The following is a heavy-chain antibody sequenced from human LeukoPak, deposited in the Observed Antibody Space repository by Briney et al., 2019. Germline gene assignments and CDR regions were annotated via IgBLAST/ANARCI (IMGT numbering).Heavy chain of an antibody. J-gene: IGHJ6*02. V-gene: IGHV3-23*01. CDR3: AKGGSRASGQLWYYYYYYGMDV. CDR1: GFTFSSYA. Sequence: PGVSLRLSCAASGFTFSSYAMSWVRQAPGKGLEWVSALSGSGGSTYYADSVKGRFTISRDNSKNTLYLQMNSLRAEDTAVYYCAKGGSRASGQLWYYYYYYGMDVWGQGTTVTVSS. D-gene: IGHD5-18*01. CDR2: LSGSGGST.